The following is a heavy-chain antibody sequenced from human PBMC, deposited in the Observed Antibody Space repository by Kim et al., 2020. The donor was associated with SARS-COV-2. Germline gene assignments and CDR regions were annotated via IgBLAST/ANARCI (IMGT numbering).Heavy chain of an antibody. J-gene: IGHJ4*02. V-gene: IGHV3-30*02. CDR3: ATGDPQRGLVGGVGRLDY. CDR1: GLTFSSYG. CDR2: THYDGTKT. D-gene: IGHD3-16*01. Sequence: GGSLRLSCAASGLTFSSYGMHWVRQAPGKGLEWVAVTHYDGTKTYHADSVKGRFTISRDNSKSTLYLEMNSLTVDDTAVYYCATGDPQRGLVGGVGRLDYWGRGTLVTVSS.